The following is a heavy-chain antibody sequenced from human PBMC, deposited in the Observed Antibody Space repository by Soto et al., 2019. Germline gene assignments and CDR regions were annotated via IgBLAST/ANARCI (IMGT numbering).Heavy chain of an antibody. V-gene: IGHV4-39*01. Sequence: QLQLQESGPGLVKPSETLSLTCTVSGGSINSSSYYWGWVRQPPGRGLEWIGIIYYSGTAYYNPSLTSRGTISVDTARNQFSLKLSSVTAADTAVYYCSGSGSIPNWYFDLWGRGTQVTVST. CDR1: GGSINSSSYY. CDR3: SGSGSIPNWYFDL. CDR2: IYYSGTA. J-gene: IGHJ2*01. D-gene: IGHD3-10*01.